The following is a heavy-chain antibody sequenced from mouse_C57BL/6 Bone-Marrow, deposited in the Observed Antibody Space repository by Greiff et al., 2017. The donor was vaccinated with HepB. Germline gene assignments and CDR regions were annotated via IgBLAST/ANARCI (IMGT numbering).Heavy chain of an antibody. J-gene: IGHJ3*01. CDR2: IDPSDSYT. D-gene: IGHD2-4*01. Sequence: VQLQQPGAELVKPGASVKLSCKASGYTFTSYWMQWVKQRPGQGLEWIGEIDPSDSYTNYNQKFKGKATLTVDTSSSTAYMQLSSLTSEDSAVYYCARGDDYVPFAYWGQGTLVTVSA. V-gene: IGHV1-50*01. CDR1: GYTFTSYW. CDR3: ARGDDYVPFAY.